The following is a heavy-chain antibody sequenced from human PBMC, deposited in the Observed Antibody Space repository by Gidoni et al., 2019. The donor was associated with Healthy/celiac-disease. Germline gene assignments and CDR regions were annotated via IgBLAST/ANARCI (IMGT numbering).Heavy chain of an antibody. CDR3: ARRSGSYFWYFDL. Sequence: VQLVQSGAEVKKPGSAVKVSCKALGGPYSSYAIRWVRQAPGQGIEWMGGIIPICGTANYAQKFQGRVTITADESTSTAYMELSSLRSEDTAVYYCARRSGSYFWYFDLWGRGTLVTVSS. V-gene: IGHV1-69*01. J-gene: IGHJ2*01. D-gene: IGHD1-26*01. CDR1: GGPYSSYA. CDR2: IIPICGTA.